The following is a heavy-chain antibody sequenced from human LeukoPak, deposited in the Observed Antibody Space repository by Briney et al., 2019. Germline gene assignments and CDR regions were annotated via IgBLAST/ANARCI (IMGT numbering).Heavy chain of an antibody. Sequence: GRSLRLSCAASGFTFSSYGMHWVRQAPGKGLEWVAVIWYDGSNKYYADSVKGRFTISRDNSKNTLYLQMNSLRAEDTAVYYCARDANYGSGSYYFDYWGQGTLVIVSS. CDR2: IWYDGSNK. D-gene: IGHD3-10*01. CDR1: GFTFSSYG. V-gene: IGHV3-33*01. J-gene: IGHJ4*02. CDR3: ARDANYGSGSYYFDY.